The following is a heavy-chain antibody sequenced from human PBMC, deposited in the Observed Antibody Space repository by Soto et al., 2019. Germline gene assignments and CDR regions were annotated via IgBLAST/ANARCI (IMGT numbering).Heavy chain of an antibody. CDR1: GGTFSSYA. V-gene: IGHV1-8*02. D-gene: IGHD1-26*01. Sequence: QVQLVQSGAEVKKPGSSVKVSCKASGGTFSSYAISWVRQATGQGLEWMGWMNPNSGNTGYAQKFQGRVTMTRNTSISTAYMELSSLRSEDTAVYYCARGLTIVGATSFDYWGQGTLVTVSS. CDR2: MNPNSGNT. J-gene: IGHJ4*02. CDR3: ARGLTIVGATSFDY.